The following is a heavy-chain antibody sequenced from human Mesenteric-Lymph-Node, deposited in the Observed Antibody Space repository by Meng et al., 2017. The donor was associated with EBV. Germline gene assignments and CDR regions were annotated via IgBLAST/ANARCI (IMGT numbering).Heavy chain of an antibody. D-gene: IGHD5-12*01. Sequence: QITLKESGPTLVKPTXTLTLACSFSGFSLTTSGVRVGWVRQPPGKALEWLALIYWDDDERYSPSLKNRLTVTKDTSKNQVVLTMTNMDPADTGTYYCAHRRREDTGYHSAFHYWGPGIQVTVSS. CDR1: GFSLTTSGVR. V-gene: IGHV2-5*02. CDR2: IYWDDDE. CDR3: AHRRREDTGYHSAFHY. J-gene: IGHJ4*02.